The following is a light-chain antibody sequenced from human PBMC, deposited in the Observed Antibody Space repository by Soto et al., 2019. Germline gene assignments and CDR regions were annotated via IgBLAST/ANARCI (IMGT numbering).Light chain of an antibody. CDR2: DVS. CDR1: SSDVGGYNY. J-gene: IGLJ2*01. V-gene: IGLV2-14*01. CDR3: SSYTSSSTPV. Sequence: QSALTQPASVSGSPGQSITISCTGTSSDVGGYNYVSWYQQHPGKAPKLMIYDVSNRPSGVSNRFSGSKSGNTASLTISGIKDEDEADYYCSSYTSSSTPVFGGGTKLTVL.